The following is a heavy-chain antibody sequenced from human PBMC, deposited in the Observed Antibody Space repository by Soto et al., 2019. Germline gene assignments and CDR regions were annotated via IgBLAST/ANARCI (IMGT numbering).Heavy chain of an antibody. J-gene: IGHJ2*01. CDR2: IYYSGST. V-gene: IGHV4-39*01. Sequence: SETLSLTCTVSGGSISSSSYYWGWIRQPPGKGLEWIGSIYYSGSTYYNPSLKSRVTISVDTSKNQFSLKLSSVTAADTAVCYCASGTYVWGSYPNWSSDLWGRGPLVTLSS. CDR3: ASGTYVWGSYPNWSSDL. D-gene: IGHD3-16*02. CDR1: GGSISSSSYY.